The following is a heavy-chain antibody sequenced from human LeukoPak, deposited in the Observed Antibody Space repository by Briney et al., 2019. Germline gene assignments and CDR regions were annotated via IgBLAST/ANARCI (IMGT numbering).Heavy chain of an antibody. Sequence: SETLSLTCTVSGGSISSYYWSWIRQPPGKGLEWIGYIYYSGSTNYNPSLKSRVTLSVDTSKNQFSLKLSSVTAADTPVYYSARYRYYYGSGSYFVIDYWGQGTRVTVSS. CDR3: ARYRYYYGSGSYFVIDY. V-gene: IGHV4-59*12. J-gene: IGHJ4*02. CDR2: IYYSGST. CDR1: GGSISSYY. D-gene: IGHD3-10*01.